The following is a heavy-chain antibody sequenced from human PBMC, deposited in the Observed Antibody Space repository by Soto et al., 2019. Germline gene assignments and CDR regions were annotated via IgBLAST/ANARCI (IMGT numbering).Heavy chain of an antibody. V-gene: IGHV4-34*01. CDR2: INHSGST. J-gene: IGHJ6*02. D-gene: IGHD1-26*01. CDR3: ARMGARGWDLLYYYYGMDV. CDR1: GGSFSGYY. Sequence: SETLSLTCAVYGGSFSGYYWSWIRQPPGKGLEWIGEINHSGSTNYNPSLKSRVTISVDTSKNQFSLKLSSVTAADTAVYYCARMGARGWDLLYYYYGMDVWGQGTTVTVSS.